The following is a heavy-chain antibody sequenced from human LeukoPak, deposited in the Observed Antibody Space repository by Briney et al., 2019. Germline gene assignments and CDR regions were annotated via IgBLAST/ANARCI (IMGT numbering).Heavy chain of an antibody. V-gene: IGHV3-33*06. D-gene: IGHD6-13*01. Sequence: GGSLRLSCAASGFTFSSYGMHWVRQAPGKGLEWVAVVWYDGSNKYYADSVKGRFTISRDNSKNTLYLQMNSLRAEDTAVYYCAKGYSSSWYTLYYYYMDVWGKGTTVTVSS. CDR3: AKGYSSSWYTLYYYYMDV. CDR2: VWYDGSNK. J-gene: IGHJ6*03. CDR1: GFTFSSYG.